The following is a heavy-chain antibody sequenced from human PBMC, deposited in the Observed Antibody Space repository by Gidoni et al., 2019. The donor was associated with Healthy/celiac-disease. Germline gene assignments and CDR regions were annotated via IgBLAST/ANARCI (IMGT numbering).Heavy chain of an antibody. Sequence: QVQLVQSGAEVQKPGASVKVSCKVSGYTITELSMHWVRQAPGKGLEWMGGFDPEDGETIYAKKFQGRVTMTEDTSTDKAYMELSSLRSEETAVYYCATGGGGDYGRWFDPWGQGTLVTVSS. CDR2: FDPEDGET. CDR3: ATGGGGDYGRWFDP. V-gene: IGHV1-24*01. D-gene: IGHD4-17*01. J-gene: IGHJ5*02. CDR1: GYTITELS.